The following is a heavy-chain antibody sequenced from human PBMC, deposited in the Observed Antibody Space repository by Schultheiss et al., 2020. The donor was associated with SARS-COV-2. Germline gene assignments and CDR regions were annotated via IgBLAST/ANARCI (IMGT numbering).Heavy chain of an antibody. D-gene: IGHD2/OR15-2a*01. CDR1: GFTFSSYA. V-gene: IGHV3-21*01. CDR2: ISSSSSYI. Sequence: GGSLRLSCAASGFTFSSYAMSWVRQAPGKGLEWVSSISSSSSYIYYADSVKGRFTISRDNAKNTLYLQMNSLRAEDTAVYYCARDRRYYGWFDPWGQGTLVTVSS. J-gene: IGHJ5*02. CDR3: ARDRRYYGWFDP.